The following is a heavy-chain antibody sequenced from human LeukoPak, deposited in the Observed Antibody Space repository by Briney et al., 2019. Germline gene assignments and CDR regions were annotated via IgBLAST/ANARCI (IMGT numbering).Heavy chain of an antibody. CDR3: AKARGATYGTYYFDY. V-gene: IGHV3-7*03. D-gene: IGHD4/OR15-4a*01. Sequence: QTGGSLRLSCAAPGFTVSSYSISWDRQAPRKGLEWVANIKQERSKKYYVDSVKGRFTISRDNAKNSLYLQMNSLRAEDTAEYYCAKARGATYGTYYFDYWGQGTLVTVSS. CDR1: GFTVSSYS. J-gene: IGHJ4*02. CDR2: IKQERSKK.